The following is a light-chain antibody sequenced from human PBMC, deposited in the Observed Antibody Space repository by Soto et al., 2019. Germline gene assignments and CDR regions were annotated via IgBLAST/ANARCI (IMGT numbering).Light chain of an antibody. J-gene: IGKJ1*01. Sequence: DIQMTQSPSSLSASVGDRVTITCRASQSISSYLNWYQQKPGKAPKLLIYAASSLQSGVPSRFSGSGSGTDFTLTISSLQPEDFATYYGQQSYSTPPTFGQGTNVDIK. CDR1: QSISSY. CDR3: QQSYSTPPT. V-gene: IGKV1-39*01. CDR2: AAS.